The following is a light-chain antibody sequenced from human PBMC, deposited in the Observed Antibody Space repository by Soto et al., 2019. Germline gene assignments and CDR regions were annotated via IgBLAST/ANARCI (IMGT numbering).Light chain of an antibody. Sequence: ESGLTRSPGTLSLSPGERATLSCRASQSVVGSLAWYQQRPGQPPRLLVYHTSTRATGIPDRFSASGSGTDFTLTISSLQAEDVAVYYCQQYYSTPQTFGQGTKVDI. CDR1: QSVVGS. CDR3: QQYYSTPQT. V-gene: IGKV3D-15*01. J-gene: IGKJ1*01. CDR2: HTS.